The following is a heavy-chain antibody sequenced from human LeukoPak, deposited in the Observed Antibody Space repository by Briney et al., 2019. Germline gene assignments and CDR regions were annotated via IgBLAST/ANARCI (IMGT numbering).Heavy chain of an antibody. D-gene: IGHD1-26*01. CDR3: ARVAGDFIVGATTDY. CDR2: ISSSGSYI. CDR1: GFTFSSYS. V-gene: IGHV3-21*01. Sequence: GGSLRLSCAASGFTFSSYSMNWARQAPGKGLEWVSSISSSGSYIYYADSVKGRFTISRDNAKNSLYLQMNSLRAEDTAVYYCARVAGDFIVGATTDYWGQGTLVTVSS. J-gene: IGHJ4*02.